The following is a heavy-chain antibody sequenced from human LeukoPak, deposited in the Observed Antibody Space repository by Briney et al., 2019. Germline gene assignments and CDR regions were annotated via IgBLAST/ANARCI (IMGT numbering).Heavy chain of an antibody. D-gene: IGHD6-19*01. Sequence: SETLSLTCIVSGGSIRSYYWSWIRQPPGQGLEWIGYIHYSGSTEYNPSLKSRVTISVDTSKNQFSLRLSSVTAADTAVYYCARNQLGSGWHSSAYWGQGTRVTVSS. V-gene: IGHV4-59*01. CDR1: GGSIRSYY. CDR2: IHYSGST. J-gene: IGHJ4*02. CDR3: ARNQLGSGWHSSAY.